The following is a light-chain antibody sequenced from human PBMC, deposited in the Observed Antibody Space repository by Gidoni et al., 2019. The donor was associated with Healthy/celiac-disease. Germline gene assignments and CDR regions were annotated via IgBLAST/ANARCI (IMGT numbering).Light chain of an antibody. CDR1: SSNIGSNT. CDR3: AAWDDSLNGWV. Sequence: QSVLTQPPSASVTPGQRVTISCSRSSSNIGSNTVNWYQQLPGTAPKLLIYSNNQRPSGVPDRFSGSKSGTSASLAISGLQSEDEADYYCAAWDDSLNGWVFGGGTKLTVL. CDR2: SNN. V-gene: IGLV1-44*01. J-gene: IGLJ3*02.